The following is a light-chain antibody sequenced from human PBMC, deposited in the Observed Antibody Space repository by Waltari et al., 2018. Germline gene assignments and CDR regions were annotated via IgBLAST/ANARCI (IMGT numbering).Light chain of an antibody. Sequence: DIHMTQSPSTLSASLEDTVTITCRASQDINTWLAWYQQRPGKAPNLLIYKASYLESGVPSRFSGSGSGTEFTLTISSLQPDDFATYFCQQYESYWTFGQGTKVEMK. V-gene: IGKV1-5*03. CDR1: QDINTW. J-gene: IGKJ1*01. CDR3: QQYESYWT. CDR2: KAS.